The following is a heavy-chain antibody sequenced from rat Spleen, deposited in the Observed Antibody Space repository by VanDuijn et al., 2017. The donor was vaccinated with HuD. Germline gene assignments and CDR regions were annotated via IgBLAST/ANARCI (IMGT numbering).Heavy chain of an antibody. J-gene: IGHJ2*01. Sequence: EVQLVESGGGLVQPGRSLKLSCAASGFTFSNYDMAWVRQAPTKGLEWVASISPSGGSTYYRDSVKGRFTVSRDNAKSTLYLQMDSLRSEDTATYYCARMYTTDYYFDYWGQGVMVTVSS. CDR2: ISPSGGST. CDR1: GFTFSNYD. CDR3: ARMYTTDYYFDY. V-gene: IGHV5-25*01. D-gene: IGHD1-6*01.